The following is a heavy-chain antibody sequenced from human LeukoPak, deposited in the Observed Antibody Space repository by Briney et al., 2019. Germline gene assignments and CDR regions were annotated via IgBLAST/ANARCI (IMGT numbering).Heavy chain of an antibody. CDR3: ARDPLRYLRVGHYDY. J-gene: IGHJ4*02. Sequence: GGSLRLSCAASGFTFSNSAMNWVRQVPGKGLEGVSSIDYDSSHIYYAASVRGRFTISRDNARNSVYLQMNSLRVEDTAVYYCARDPLRYLRVGHYDYWGQGTLVAVSS. CDR2: IDYDSSHI. D-gene: IGHD3-9*01. V-gene: IGHV3-21*01. CDR1: GFTFSNSA.